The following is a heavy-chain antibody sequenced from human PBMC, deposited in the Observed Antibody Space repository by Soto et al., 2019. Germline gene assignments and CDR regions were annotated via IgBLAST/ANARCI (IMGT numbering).Heavy chain of an antibody. CDR3: ARDYQLYYDSSRYYYY. V-gene: IGHV3-30-3*01. CDR1: GFTFSSYA. CDR2: ISYDGSNK. D-gene: IGHD3-22*01. Sequence: GGSLRLSCAASGFTFSSYAMHWVRQAPGKGLEWVAVISYDGSNKYYADSVKGRFTISRDNSKNTLYLQMNSLRAEDTAVYYCARDYQLYYDSSRYYYYWGQGTLVTASS. J-gene: IGHJ4*02.